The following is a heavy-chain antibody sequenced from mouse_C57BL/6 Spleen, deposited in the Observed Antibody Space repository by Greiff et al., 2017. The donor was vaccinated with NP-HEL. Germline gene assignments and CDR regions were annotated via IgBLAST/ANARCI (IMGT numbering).Heavy chain of an antibody. CDR2: ISSGSSTI. CDR3: ARSTMVTTRVAWFAY. V-gene: IGHV5-17*01. CDR1: GFTFSDYG. D-gene: IGHD2-2*01. J-gene: IGHJ3*01. Sequence: EVQLVESGGGLVKPGGSLKLSCAASGFTFSDYGMHWVRQAPEKGLEWVAYISSGSSTIYYADTVKGRFTISRDNAKNTLFLQMTSLRSEDTAMYYCARSTMVTTRVAWFAYWGQGTLVTVSA.